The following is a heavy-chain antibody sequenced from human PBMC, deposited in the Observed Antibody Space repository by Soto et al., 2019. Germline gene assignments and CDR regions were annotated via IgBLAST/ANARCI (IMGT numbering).Heavy chain of an antibody. J-gene: IGHJ4*02. CDR2: IIPIFGSA. CDR3: ARDNGYESDY. Sequence: AASVKVSCKASGCTFSNYAITWVRQAPGQGLEWLGRIIPIFGSANYAQKLQGRVTMTTDTSTSTAYMELRSLRSDDTAVYYCARDNGYESDYWGQGTLVTVS. CDR1: GCTFSNYA. V-gene: IGHV1-69*05. D-gene: IGHD5-12*01.